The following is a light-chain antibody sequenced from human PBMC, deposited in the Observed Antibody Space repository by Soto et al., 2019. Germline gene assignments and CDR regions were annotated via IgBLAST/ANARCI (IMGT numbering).Light chain of an antibody. CDR2: AAS. CDR3: QQSDSIPIT. CDR1: QIVLYSSNNKNY. V-gene: IGKV4-1*01. J-gene: IGKJ5*01. Sequence: DILMTQSPDSLAVSLGERATINCKSIQIVLYSSNNKNYLAWYQQKPGKAPKLLIYAASSLQSGVPSRFSGSGSGTDFTLAISSLQPEDFATYYCQQSDSIPITFGQGTRLEIK.